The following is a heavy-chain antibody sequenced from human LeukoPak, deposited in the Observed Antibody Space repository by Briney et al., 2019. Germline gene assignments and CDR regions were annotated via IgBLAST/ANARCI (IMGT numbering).Heavy chain of an antibody. D-gene: IGHD3-9*01. J-gene: IGHJ3*02. CDR2: ISSSSSYI. Sequence: GGSLRLSCAASGFTFSSYSMNWVRQAPGKGLEWVSSISSSSSYIYYADSVKGRFTISRDNDKNSLYLQMNSVRAEDTAVYYCARIQIPNYYILIPHGAFDIWGQGTMVTVSS. V-gene: IGHV3-21*01. CDR1: GFTFSSYS. CDR3: ARIQIPNYYILIPHGAFDI.